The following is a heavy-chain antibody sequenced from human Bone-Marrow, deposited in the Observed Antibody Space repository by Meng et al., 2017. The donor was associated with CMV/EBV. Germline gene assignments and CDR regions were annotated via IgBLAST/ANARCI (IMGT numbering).Heavy chain of an antibody. CDR1: GLSLSSYW. CDR3: AKEGWFGELWATGYGMDV. CDR2: INSEGSST. J-gene: IGHJ6*02. V-gene: IGHV3-74*01. Sequence: GGSLRLSCAASGLSLSSYWMHWVRQAQGKGRVWVSRINSEGSSTSYADSVKGRFTISRDNAKNTLYLQMNSLRAEDTAVYYCAKEGWFGELWATGYGMDVWGQGTTVNGAS. D-gene: IGHD3-10*01.